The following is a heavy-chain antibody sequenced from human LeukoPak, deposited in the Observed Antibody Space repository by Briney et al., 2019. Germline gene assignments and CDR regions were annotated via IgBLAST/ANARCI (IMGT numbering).Heavy chain of an antibody. V-gene: IGHV4-4*07. CDR3: ARETIFGVEFDY. Sequence: SETLSLTCTVSGGSISSYYWSWIGQPAGKGLEWIGRIYTSGSTNYNPSLKSRVTMSVDTSKNQFSLKLSSVTAADTAVYYCARETIFGVEFDYWGQGPLVTVSS. J-gene: IGHJ4*02. CDR1: GGSISSYY. D-gene: IGHD3-3*01. CDR2: IYTSGST.